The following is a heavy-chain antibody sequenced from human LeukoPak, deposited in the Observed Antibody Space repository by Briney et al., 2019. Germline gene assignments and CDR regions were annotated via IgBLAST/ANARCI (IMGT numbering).Heavy chain of an antibody. V-gene: IGHV4-4*07. Sequence: SETLSLTCTVSGGSLSSYYWSWIRQPAGKGLEWIGRIYTSGSTNYNPSLKSRVTMSVDTSKNQFSLKLSSVTAADTAVYYCARVPNYYDSSGFPHYYMDVWGKGTTVTVSS. CDR2: IYTSGST. CDR1: GGSLSSYY. CDR3: ARVPNYYDSSGFPHYYMDV. D-gene: IGHD3-22*01. J-gene: IGHJ6*03.